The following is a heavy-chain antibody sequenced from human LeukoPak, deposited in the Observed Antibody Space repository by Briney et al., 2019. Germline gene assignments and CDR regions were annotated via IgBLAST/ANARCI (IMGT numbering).Heavy chain of an antibody. D-gene: IGHD4-17*01. CDR2: IIPIFGTA. V-gene: IGHV1-69*05. Sequence: SVKVSCRASGGTFSSYAISWVRQAPGQGLEWMGGIIPIFGTANYAQKFQGRVTITTDESTSTAYMELSSLRSEDTAVYYCARAPLVLNEYGNFDYWGQGTLVTVSS. CDR1: GGTFSSYA. CDR3: ARAPLVLNEYGNFDY. J-gene: IGHJ4*02.